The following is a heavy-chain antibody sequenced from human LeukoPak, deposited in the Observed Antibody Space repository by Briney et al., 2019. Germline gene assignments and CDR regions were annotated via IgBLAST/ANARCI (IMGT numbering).Heavy chain of an antibody. V-gene: IGHV3-30*18. CDR1: GFTFSSYG. D-gene: IGHD6-19*01. CDR2: ITYDGSNK. CDR3: ANGVAVAGTPPFDY. Sequence: PGRSLRLSCAASGFTFSSYGMHWVRQAPGKGLEWVAGITYDGSNKYSVDSVKGRITISRDNSKNTLYLQMNSLRAEDTAVYYCANGVAVAGTPPFDYWGQGTLVTVSS. J-gene: IGHJ4*02.